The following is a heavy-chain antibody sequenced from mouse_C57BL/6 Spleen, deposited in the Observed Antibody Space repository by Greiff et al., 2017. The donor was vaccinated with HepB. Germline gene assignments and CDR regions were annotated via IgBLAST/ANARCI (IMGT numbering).Heavy chain of an antibody. V-gene: IGHV1-82*01. D-gene: IGHD2-4*01. CDR1: GYAFSSSW. CDR3: ARESDYDHYFDY. CDR2: IYPGDGDT. J-gene: IGHJ2*01. Sequence: VQLVESGPELVKPGASVKISCKASGYAFSSSWMNWVKQRPGKGLEWIGRIYPGDGDTNYNGKFKGKATLTADKSSSTAYMQLSSLTSEDSAVYFCARESDYDHYFDYWGQGTTLTVSS.